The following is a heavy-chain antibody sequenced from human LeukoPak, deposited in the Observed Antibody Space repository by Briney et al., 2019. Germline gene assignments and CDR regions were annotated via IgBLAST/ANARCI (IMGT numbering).Heavy chain of an antibody. J-gene: IGHJ6*02. V-gene: IGHV3-43*02. Sequence: AGGSLRLSCAASGFTFDDYAMHWVRQAPGKGLEWVSLISGGGGSTYYADSVKGRFTISRDNSKNSLYLQMNSLRTEDTALYYCANDRARYGDYYYGMDVWGQGTTVTVSS. CDR1: GFTFDDYA. CDR2: ISGGGGST. D-gene: IGHD3-10*01. CDR3: ANDRARYGDYYYGMDV.